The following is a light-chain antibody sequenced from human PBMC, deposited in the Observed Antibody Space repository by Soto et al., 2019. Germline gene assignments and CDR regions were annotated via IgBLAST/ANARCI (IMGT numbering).Light chain of an antibody. CDR1: QGISRS. J-gene: IGKJ4*01. Sequence: DIQLTQSPSFLSASVGDTVIITCRASQGISRSLAWYQQKPGKAPKLLIYGASTLQSGVPSRFSGSGSGTEFTLTINNLQPEDFASYYCQQLTSYPLTFGGGAKVEIK. CDR3: QQLTSYPLT. V-gene: IGKV1-9*01. CDR2: GAS.